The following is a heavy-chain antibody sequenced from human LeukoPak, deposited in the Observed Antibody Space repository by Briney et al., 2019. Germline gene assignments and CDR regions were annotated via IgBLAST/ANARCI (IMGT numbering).Heavy chain of an antibody. J-gene: IGHJ4*02. CDR3: ASHSGFRHDY. D-gene: IGHD5-18*01. CDR2: MNEHGSDA. V-gene: IGHV3-7*01. CDR1: GFAFSNYW. Sequence: GGSLRLSCAASGFAFSNYWMGWVRQAPGKGLEWVANMNEHGSDAYYVGSVKGRFTISRDNAKSSLSLQLNSLRAEDTAVYYCASHSGFRHDYWGQGTLVTVSS.